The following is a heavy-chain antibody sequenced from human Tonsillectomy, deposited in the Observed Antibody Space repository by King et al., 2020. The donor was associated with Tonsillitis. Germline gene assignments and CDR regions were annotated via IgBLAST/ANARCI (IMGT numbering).Heavy chain of an antibody. J-gene: IGHJ3*02. CDR3: AKALAAGIAVPVDAFDI. CDR2: IYSGGSST. CDR1: GFTFSSYA. V-gene: IGHV3-23*03. D-gene: IGHD6-19*01. Sequence: VQLVESGGGLVQPGGSLRLSCAASGFTFSSYAMSWVRQAPGKGLEWVSVIYSGGSSTHYADSVKGRFTISRDNSKNTLYLQMNSLRAEDTAVYYCAKALAAGIAVPVDAFDIWGKGTMVTVSS.